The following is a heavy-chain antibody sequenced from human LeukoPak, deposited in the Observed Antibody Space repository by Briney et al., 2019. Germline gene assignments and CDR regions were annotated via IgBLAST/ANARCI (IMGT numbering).Heavy chain of an antibody. V-gene: IGHV3-74*01. CDR2: INNDGSSP. CDR1: GFTFSSYW. Sequence: GGSLRLSCAASGFTFSSYWMHWVRQTPGKGLVWVSHINNDGSSPKYADSVKGRFTISRDNANNMLYLQMNSLRAEDTAVYYCARDGGAFDIWGQGTMVTISS. J-gene: IGHJ3*02. CDR3: ARDGGAFDI. D-gene: IGHD3-3*01.